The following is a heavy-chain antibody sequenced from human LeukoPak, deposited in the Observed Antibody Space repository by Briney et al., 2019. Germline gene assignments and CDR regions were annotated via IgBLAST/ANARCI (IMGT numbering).Heavy chain of an antibody. CDR2: INHSGGT. Sequence: SETLSLTCDVYGGSFSDYYWSWIRQPPGKGLEWIGEINHSGGTNYNPSLESRATISVDTSKDQFSLKLSSVTAADTAVYYCARELRDHRGGFDVWGQGTMVTVSS. CDR1: GGSFSDYY. D-gene: IGHD1-1*01. J-gene: IGHJ3*01. V-gene: IGHV4-34*01. CDR3: ARELRDHRGGFDV.